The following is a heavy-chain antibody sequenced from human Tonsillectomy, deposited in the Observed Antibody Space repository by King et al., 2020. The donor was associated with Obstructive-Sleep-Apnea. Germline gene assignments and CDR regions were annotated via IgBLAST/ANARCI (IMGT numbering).Heavy chain of an antibody. V-gene: IGHV5-10-1*03. CDR1: GYIFTTYW. D-gene: IGHD2-2*01. J-gene: IGHJ4*02. Sequence: QLVQSGAEVKKPGESLRISCKGSGYIFTTYWISWVRQMPGKGLEWMGKIDPSDSYTNYSPSSQGHVTISADKSISTAYLQWSSLKASDTAMYYCARHNLGYCSSSSCYAVDYWGQGTLVSVSS. CDR2: IDPSDSYT. CDR3: ARHNLGYCSSSSCYAVDY.